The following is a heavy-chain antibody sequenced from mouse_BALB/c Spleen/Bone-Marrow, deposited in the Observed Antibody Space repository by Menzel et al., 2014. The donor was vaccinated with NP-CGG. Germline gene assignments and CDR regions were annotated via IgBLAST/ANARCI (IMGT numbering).Heavy chain of an antibody. D-gene: IGHD4-1*01. CDR2: ISSGSSTI. V-gene: IGHV5-17*02. CDR3: TRGGNWDDFDY. Sequence: EVKLVESGGGLVQPGGSRKLSCAASGLTFSSFGMHWVRQTPEKGLEWVAYISSGSSTIYYADTVKGRFTISRDNPKNTLFLQVTSLRSEDTAMYYCTRGGNWDDFDYWGQGTTLTVSS. CDR1: GLTFSSFG. J-gene: IGHJ2*01.